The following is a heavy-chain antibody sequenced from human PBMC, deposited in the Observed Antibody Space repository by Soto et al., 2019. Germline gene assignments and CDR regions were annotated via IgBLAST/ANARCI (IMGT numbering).Heavy chain of an antibody. D-gene: IGHD1-1*01. Sequence: QVQLVQSGPDVKKPGASVKVSCNSSGFNFTSYCFSWVRQAPGEGLEWLGWVSADNGYTTYSQKLLGRVTMPTVPSTNTVYMVLRSLTSYATAGYYCARAGTSVAGALCDSWGQGTLISVSS. CDR3: ARAGTSVAGALCDS. CDR1: GFNFTSYC. J-gene: IGHJ4*02. CDR2: VSADNGYT. V-gene: IGHV1-18*01.